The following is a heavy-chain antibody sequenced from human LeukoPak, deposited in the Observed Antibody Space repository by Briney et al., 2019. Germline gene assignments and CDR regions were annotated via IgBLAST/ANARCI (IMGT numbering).Heavy chain of an antibody. J-gene: IGHJ6*02. CDR2: ISGSGGST. CDR3: ANQVTAAGSNYYYYYGMDV. Sequence: GGSLRLSCAASGFTFSSYAMSWVRQAPGKGLEWVSAISGSGGSTYYADSVKGRFTISRDNSKNTLYLQMNSLRAEDTAVYYCANQVTAAGSNYYYYYGMDVWGQGTTVTVSS. D-gene: IGHD6-13*01. CDR1: GFTFSSYA. V-gene: IGHV3-23*01.